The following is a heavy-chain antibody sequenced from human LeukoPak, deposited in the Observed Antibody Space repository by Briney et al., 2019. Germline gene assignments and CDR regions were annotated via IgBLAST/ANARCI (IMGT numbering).Heavy chain of an antibody. V-gene: IGHV3-21*01. CDR1: GFTFSTYG. J-gene: IGHJ5*02. CDR2: ISSSSSSI. D-gene: IGHD2-15*01. CDR3: ARDGGYCSGGSCNNWFDP. Sequence: GGSLRLSCVAPGFTFSTYGMNWVRQAPGKGLEWVSSISSSSSSIYYADSVKGRFTISRDNAKNSLYLQMNSLRAEGTAVYYCARDGGYCSGGSCNNWFDPWGQGTLVTVSS.